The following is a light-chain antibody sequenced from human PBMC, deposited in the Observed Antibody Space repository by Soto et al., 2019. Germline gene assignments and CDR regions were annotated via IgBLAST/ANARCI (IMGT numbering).Light chain of an antibody. CDR2: GAS. J-gene: IGKJ1*01. CDR3: QQYNNWPFPSWT. Sequence: EIVMTQSPATLSVSPVERATLSCRASQSVSSNLAWYQQKPWQAPRPLIYGASTRATGIPARFSGSGSGTEFTLTISSLQSEDFAVYYCQQYNNWPFPSWTFGQGSKVEIK. CDR1: QSVSSN. V-gene: IGKV3-15*01.